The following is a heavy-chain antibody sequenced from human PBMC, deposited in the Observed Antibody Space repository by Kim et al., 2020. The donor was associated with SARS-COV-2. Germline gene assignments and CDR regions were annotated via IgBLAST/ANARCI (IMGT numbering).Heavy chain of an antibody. Sequence: ADSVKGRFTISRDNSKNTLYLQMNSLRAEDTAVYYCAKSVAGMGTFVDYWGQGTLVTVSS. D-gene: IGHD6-19*01. J-gene: IGHJ4*02. CDR3: AKSVAGMGTFVDY. V-gene: IGHV3-23*01.